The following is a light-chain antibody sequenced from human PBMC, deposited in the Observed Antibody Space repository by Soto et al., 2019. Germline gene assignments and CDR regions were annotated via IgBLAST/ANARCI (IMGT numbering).Light chain of an antibody. Sequence: IVLTQSPGTLSLSPGERATLSCRASQSVRTSYFAWYRQKPGQAPRLLIYGASSRASGIPDRFSGSGSGTDFTLTISRLEPDDFAVYYCQQYGSSPWTFGQGTKVDIK. V-gene: IGKV3-20*01. CDR1: QSVRTSY. CDR3: QQYGSSPWT. J-gene: IGKJ1*01. CDR2: GAS.